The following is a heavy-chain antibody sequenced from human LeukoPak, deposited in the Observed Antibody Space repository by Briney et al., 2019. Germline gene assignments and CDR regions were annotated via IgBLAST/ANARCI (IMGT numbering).Heavy chain of an antibody. D-gene: IGHD3-10*01. CDR2: ISAQHGQT. Sequence: ASVKVSCKTSGYSENFYGITWVRQVAGQGLEWMGWISAQHGQTEYAPNSQDRVTMTTDTYTNTAYMELRSLRSDDTAVYYCAILHLVVRGVTNFDYWGQGTLVTVSS. V-gene: IGHV1-18*01. J-gene: IGHJ4*02. CDR3: AILHLVVRGVTNFDY. CDR1: GYSENFYG.